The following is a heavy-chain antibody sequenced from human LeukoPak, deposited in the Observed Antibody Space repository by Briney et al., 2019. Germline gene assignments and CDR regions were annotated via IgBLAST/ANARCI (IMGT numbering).Heavy chain of an antibody. CDR2: IKSDGSST. J-gene: IGHJ6*03. V-gene: IGHV3-74*01. D-gene: IGHD2-2*01. CDR3: ARIPAARPSYYYYMDV. Sequence: PGGSLRLSCAASGFTFSSYWMHWVRQVPGKGLVWVSRIKSDGSSTSYADSVKGRFTISRDNAKNSLYLQMNSLRAEDTAVYYCARIPAARPSYYYYMDVWGKGTTVTVSS. CDR1: GFTFSSYW.